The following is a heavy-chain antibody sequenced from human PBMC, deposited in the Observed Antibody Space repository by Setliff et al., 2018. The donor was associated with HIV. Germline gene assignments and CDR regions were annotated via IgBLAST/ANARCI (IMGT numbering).Heavy chain of an antibody. CDR2: IYYTGST. V-gene: IGHV4-61*01. CDR3: ARDFRLPVDAGLYYSYYMDV. CDR1: GGSINSGHYY. J-gene: IGHJ6*03. Sequence: PSETLSLTCSVSGGSINSGHYYWSWIRHHPGKGLEWIGYIYYTGSTNYNPSLKSRVTMSVDTSKNQFSLRLSSVTAADTAVYYCARDFRLPVDAGLYYSYYMDVWGRGTTVTVSS. D-gene: IGHD2-15*01.